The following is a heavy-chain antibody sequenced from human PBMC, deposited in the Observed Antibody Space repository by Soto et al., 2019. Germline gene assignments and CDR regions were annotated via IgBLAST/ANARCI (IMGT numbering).Heavy chain of an antibody. CDR3: ARGDTAMAYYFEY. J-gene: IGHJ4*02. Sequence: SVKVSCKASGFTFTTYAIHWVRQAPGQRLEWMGGIIPIFGTANYAQKFQGRVTITADESTSTAYMELSSLRSEDTAVYYCARGDTAMAYYFEYWGQGTLVTVSS. V-gene: IGHV1-69*13. CDR1: GFTFTTYA. CDR2: IIPIFGTA. D-gene: IGHD5-18*01.